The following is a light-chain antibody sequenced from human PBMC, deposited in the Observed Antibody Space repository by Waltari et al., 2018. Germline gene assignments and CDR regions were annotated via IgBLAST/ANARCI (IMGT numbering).Light chain of an antibody. V-gene: IGKV1-39*01. J-gene: IGKJ1*01. CDR3: QQYDSTPTWT. CDR1: QYISDY. CDR2: TAS. Sequence: DIQMSQSPSSLSASVGDRVTITCRASQYISDYLHWYQQKPGKAPQLLIYTASTLQSGVPSRFSGSGSGSDFTLTISSLQAEDVAVYYCQQYDSTPTWTFGQGTKVEIK.